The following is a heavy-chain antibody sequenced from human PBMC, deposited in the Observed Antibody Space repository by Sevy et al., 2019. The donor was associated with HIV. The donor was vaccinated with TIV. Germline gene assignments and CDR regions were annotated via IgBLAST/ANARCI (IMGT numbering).Heavy chain of an antibody. CDR2: ISAYNGNT. J-gene: IGHJ5*02. CDR3: ARTIQLWPLNWFDP. D-gene: IGHD5-18*01. V-gene: IGHV1-18*01. Sequence: ASVKVSCKASGYTFTSYGISWMRQAPGQGLEWMGWISAYNGNTNYAQKLQGRVTMTTDTSTSTAYMELRSLRSDDTAVYYCARTIQLWPLNWFDPWGQGTLVTVSS. CDR1: GYTFTSYG.